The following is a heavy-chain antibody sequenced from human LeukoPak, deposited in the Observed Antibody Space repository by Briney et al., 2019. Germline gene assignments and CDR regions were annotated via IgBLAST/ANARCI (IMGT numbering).Heavy chain of an antibody. V-gene: IGHV1-18*01. CDR3: ARREYRSRGYSGHISPGGYFDF. Sequence: ASVKVPCKASGLTFTNYGFTWVRQAPGQGLEWMGWISAYDGNTNYAQTVRDRVTMTTDTSTSTAYMDLSSLRSEDTAVYYCARREYRSRGYSGHISPGGYFDFWGRGTLVTVSS. CDR1: GLTFTNYG. J-gene: IGHJ2*01. D-gene: IGHD5-12*01. CDR2: ISAYDGNT.